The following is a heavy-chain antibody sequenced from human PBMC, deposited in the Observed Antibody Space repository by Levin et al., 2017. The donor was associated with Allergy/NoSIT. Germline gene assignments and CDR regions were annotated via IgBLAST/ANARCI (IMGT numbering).Heavy chain of an antibody. V-gene: IGHV3-15*01. CDR2: IKSKTDGGTT. CDR3: TTPQYYYDSSGYYYSDY. CDR1: GFTFSNAW. Sequence: PGGSLRLSCAASGFTFSNAWMSWVRQAPGKGLEWVGRIKSKTDGGTTDYAAPVKGRFTISRDDSKNTLYLQMNSLKTEDTAVYYCTTPQYYYDSSGYYYSDYWGQGTLVTVSS. D-gene: IGHD3-22*01. J-gene: IGHJ4*02.